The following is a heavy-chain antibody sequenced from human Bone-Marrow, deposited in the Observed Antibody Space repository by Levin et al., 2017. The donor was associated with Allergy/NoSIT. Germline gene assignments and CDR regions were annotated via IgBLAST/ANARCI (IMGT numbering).Heavy chain of an antibody. CDR2: ISYDGSNK. J-gene: IGHJ4*02. D-gene: IGHD6-13*01. CDR3: AKPHSSSWYGGCFDY. V-gene: IGHV3-30*18. CDR1: GFTFSSYG. Sequence: GESLKISCAASGFTFSSYGMHWVRQAPGKGLEWVAVISYDGSNKYYADSVKGRFTISRDNSKNTLYLQMNSLRAEDTAVYYCAKPHSSSWYGGCFDYWGQGTLVTVSS.